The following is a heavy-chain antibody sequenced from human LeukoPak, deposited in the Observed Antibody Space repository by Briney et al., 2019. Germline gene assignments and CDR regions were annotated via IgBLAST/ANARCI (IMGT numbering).Heavy chain of an antibody. CDR2: INSDGSTT. CDR3: ARGQLGSNFDY. CDR1: GFTFSSYD. V-gene: IGHV3-74*01. Sequence: GGSLRLSCAASGFTFSSYDMSWVRQVPGKGLVWVSRINSDGSTTTYADSVEGRFTISRDNAKNTLYLQMNSLRAEDAAVYYCARGQLGSNFDYWGQGTLVTVSS. J-gene: IGHJ4*02. D-gene: IGHD1-26*01.